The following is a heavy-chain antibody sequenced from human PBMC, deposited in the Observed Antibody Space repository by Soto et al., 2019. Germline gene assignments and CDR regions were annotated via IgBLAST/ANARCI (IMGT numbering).Heavy chain of an antibody. CDR3: ARDLYYGSGSWLYY. CDR1: GFTFSSYG. V-gene: IGHV3-33*01. CDR2: IWYDGSNK. J-gene: IGHJ4*02. Sequence: GGSLRLSCAASGFTFSSYGMHWVRQAPGKGLEWVAVIWYDGSNKYYADSVKGRFTISRDNSKNTLYLQMNSLRAEDTAVYYCARDLYYGSGSWLYYWGQGTLVTVSS. D-gene: IGHD3-10*01.